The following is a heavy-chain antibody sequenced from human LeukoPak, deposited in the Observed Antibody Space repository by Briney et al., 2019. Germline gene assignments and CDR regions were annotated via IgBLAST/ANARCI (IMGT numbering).Heavy chain of an antibody. CDR3: ARSVDTAMVTPFDY. J-gene: IGHJ4*02. D-gene: IGHD5-18*01. CDR1: GESFSGYY. Sequence: SETLSLTCAVYGESFSGYYWSWIRQPPGKGLEWIGEINHSGSTNYNPSPKSRVTISVDTSKNQFSLKLSSVTAADTAVYYCARSVDTAMVTPFDYWGQGTLVTVSS. CDR2: INHSGST. V-gene: IGHV4-34*01.